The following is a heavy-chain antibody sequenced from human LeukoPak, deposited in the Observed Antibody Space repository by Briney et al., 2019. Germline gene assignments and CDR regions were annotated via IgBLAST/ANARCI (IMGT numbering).Heavy chain of an antibody. CDR1: GFTFSSYS. J-gene: IGHJ4*02. D-gene: IGHD4-23*01. CDR3: ARDTGYTVAHVDY. V-gene: IGHV3-48*01. Sequence: AGGSLRLSCAASGFTFSSYSMNWVRQAPGKGLEWVSYISSSSSTIYYADSVKGRFTISRDNSKNTLYLQMNSLRAEDTAVYYCARDTGYTVAHVDYWGQGTLVTVSS. CDR2: ISSSSSTI.